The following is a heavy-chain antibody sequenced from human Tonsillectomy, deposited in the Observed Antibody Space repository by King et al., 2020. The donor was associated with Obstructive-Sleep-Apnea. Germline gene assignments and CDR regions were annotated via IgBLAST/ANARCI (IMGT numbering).Heavy chain of an antibody. CDR1: GYSFSTNW. J-gene: IGHJ4*02. Sequence: VQLVQSGEEVRKPGESLKISCKGSGYSFSTNWIGWVRQMPGKGLEWMGIIYPGDFDTRYSPSFQGQVTISADKSINTAYLQWSRLKASDTAMYYCAKLGGSGSTGDFDSWGQGTLVTVSS. CDR3: AKLGGSGSTGDFDS. CDR2: IYPGDFDT. D-gene: IGHD3-10*01. V-gene: IGHV5-51*01.